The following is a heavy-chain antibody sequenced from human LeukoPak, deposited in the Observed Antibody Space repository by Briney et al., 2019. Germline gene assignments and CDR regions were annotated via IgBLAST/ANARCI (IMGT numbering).Heavy chain of an antibody. Sequence: ASVKVSCKASDYTFSSYGISWVRQAPGQGLEWMGWISGYNGNTKYAQNLQGRVTMTTDTSTTTAYMELRSLRSDDTAVYYCARGKVVTMVRGVIITYFDYWGQGTLVTVSS. CDR2: ISGYNGNT. D-gene: IGHD3-10*01. V-gene: IGHV1-18*01. CDR3: ARGKVVTMVRGVIITYFDY. CDR1: DYTFSSYG. J-gene: IGHJ4*02.